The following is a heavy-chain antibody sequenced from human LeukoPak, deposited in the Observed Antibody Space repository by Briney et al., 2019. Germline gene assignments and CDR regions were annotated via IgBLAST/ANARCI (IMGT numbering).Heavy chain of an antibody. CDR1: GSTFTNYG. Sequence: GASVKVSCKASGSTFTNYGISWVRQAPGQGLERMGWISTYNGNTNYTQKIQGRVTMTTDTSTSTAYMELRSLRADDTAVYFCAREGTAWYFDYWGQGTLVTVSS. V-gene: IGHV1-18*01. D-gene: IGHD3-10*01. CDR3: AREGTAWYFDY. J-gene: IGHJ4*02. CDR2: ISTYNGNT.